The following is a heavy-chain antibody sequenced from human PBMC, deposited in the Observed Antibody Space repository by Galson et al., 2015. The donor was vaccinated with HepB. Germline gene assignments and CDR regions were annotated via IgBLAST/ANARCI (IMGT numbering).Heavy chain of an antibody. CDR3: VRSSNFDT. CDR1: GFTFSSYW. J-gene: IGHJ4*02. CDR2: IKTDGSYT. V-gene: IGHV3-74*01. D-gene: IGHD2-2*01. Sequence: SLRLSCAASGFTFSSYWMHWVRQAPGKGPVWVSRIKTDGSYTSYADSVKGRFTISRDNAKNTVYLEMNSLRTEDTSIYYCVRSSNFDTWGQGTLVTVSS.